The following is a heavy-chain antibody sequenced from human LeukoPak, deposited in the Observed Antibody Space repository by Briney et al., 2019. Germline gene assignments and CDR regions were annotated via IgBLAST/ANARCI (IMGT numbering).Heavy chain of an antibody. D-gene: IGHD3-3*01. Sequence: ASVKVSCKASGYTFTSYGISWVRQAPGQGLEWMGWINPNSGGTNYAQKFQGRVTMTRDTSISTAYMELSRLRSDDTAVYYCASMGDFWSGYYPAPYFDYWGQGTLVTVSS. CDR1: GYTFTSYG. J-gene: IGHJ4*02. CDR3: ASMGDFWSGYYPAPYFDY. V-gene: IGHV1-2*02. CDR2: INPNSGGT.